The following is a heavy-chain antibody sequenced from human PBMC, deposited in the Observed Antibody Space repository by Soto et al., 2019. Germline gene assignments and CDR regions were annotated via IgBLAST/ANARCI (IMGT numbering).Heavy chain of an antibody. V-gene: IGHV1-69*01. J-gene: IGHJ6*02. D-gene: IGHD6-25*01. CDR3: ARAGSDSAKYFYYGMDV. CDR1: GDAFGNHA. Sequence: QVQLVQSAAEVREPGSSVMVSCKTSGDAFGNHAISWVRQAPGHGLEWMGGIIPIFGTLNYAQKFQDRLTITADESATTAYMKLDSLRPDDSAMYYCARAGSDSAKYFYYGMDVWGRGTAFTVSS. CDR2: IIPIFGTL.